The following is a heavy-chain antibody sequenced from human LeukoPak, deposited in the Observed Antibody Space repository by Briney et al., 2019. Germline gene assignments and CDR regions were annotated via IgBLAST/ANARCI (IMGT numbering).Heavy chain of an antibody. J-gene: IGHJ4*02. V-gene: IGHV7-4-1*02. CDR1: GYSFTNYA. CDR3: ARAFQSLGGLSLPDY. D-gene: IGHD3-16*02. Sequence: ASVKVSCKASGYSFTNYAMNWVRQAPGQGLEWMGWIHPSTGNPTYAQGFTGRFVFSLDTSVSTTYLQISSLKAEDTAVYFCARAFQSLGGLSLPDYWGQGTLLTVSS. CDR2: IHPSTGNP.